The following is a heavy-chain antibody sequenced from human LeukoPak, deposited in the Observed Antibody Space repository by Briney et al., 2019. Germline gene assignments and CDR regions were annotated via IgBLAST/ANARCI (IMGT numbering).Heavy chain of an antibody. Sequence: GASVKVSCKASGYTFTSYDINWVRQATGQGLEWMGWMNPNSGNTGYAQKIQGRVTMTRNTSISTAYMELSSLRSEDTAVYYCARVGLQYYYYYYMDVWGKGTTVTVSS. J-gene: IGHJ6*03. V-gene: IGHV1-8*01. CDR3: ARVGLQYYYYYYMDV. CDR1: GYTFTSYD. CDR2: MNPNSGNT.